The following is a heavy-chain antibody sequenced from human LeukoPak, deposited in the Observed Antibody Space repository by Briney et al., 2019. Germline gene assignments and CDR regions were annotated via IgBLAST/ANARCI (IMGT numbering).Heavy chain of an antibody. CDR1: GYTFTDYY. V-gene: IGHV1-2*02. D-gene: IGHD1-26*01. Sequence: ASVKVSCKASGYTFTDYYIHWVRQAPGQGLEWMGWIDPNSGGTNFAQKFQGRVTMTTDTSITTAYMELTRLRSDDTAVYYCARDRGSYYEGINWFDPWGQGTLVTVSS. J-gene: IGHJ5*02. CDR3: ARDRGSYYEGINWFDP. CDR2: IDPNSGGT.